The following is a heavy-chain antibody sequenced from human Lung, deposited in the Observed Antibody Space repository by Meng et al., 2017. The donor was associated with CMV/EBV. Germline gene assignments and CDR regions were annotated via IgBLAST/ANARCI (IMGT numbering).Heavy chain of an antibody. CDR1: GYSFTSYW. Sequence: GGSXRLXXKGSGYSFTSYWIGWVRRMPGKGLEWMGIIYPGDSDTRYSPSFQGQVTISADKSISTAYLQWSSLKASDTAMYYCARSGYCSSTSCDNWFDPWGQGTLVXVSS. CDR2: IYPGDSDT. V-gene: IGHV5-51*01. D-gene: IGHD2-2*03. CDR3: ARSGYCSSTSCDNWFDP. J-gene: IGHJ5*02.